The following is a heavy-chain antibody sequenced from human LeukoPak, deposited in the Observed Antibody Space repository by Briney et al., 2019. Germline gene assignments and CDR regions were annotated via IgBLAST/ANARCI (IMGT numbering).Heavy chain of an antibody. CDR3: ASLMGYDILTGYYTRVDY. Sequence: SETLSLTCTVSGGTISSYYWSWIRQPPGKGLEWIGYIYYGGSTNYNPSLKSRVTISVDTSKNQFSLKLSSVTAADTAVYYCASLMGYDILTGYYTRVDYWGQGTLVTVSS. D-gene: IGHD3-9*01. CDR1: GGTISSYY. J-gene: IGHJ4*02. CDR2: IYYGGST. V-gene: IGHV4-59*01.